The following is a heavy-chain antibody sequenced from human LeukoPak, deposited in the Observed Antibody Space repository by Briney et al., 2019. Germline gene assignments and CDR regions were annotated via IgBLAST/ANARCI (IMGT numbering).Heavy chain of an antibody. CDR1: GFTFSSYG. CDR2: IRYDGSNK. V-gene: IGHV3-30*02. J-gene: IGHJ1*01. D-gene: IGHD6-19*01. CDR3: ARVDSGSACAS. Sequence: GGSMRLSCAASGFTFSSYGMHWVRQAPGKGLEWVAFIRYDGSNKYYADSVKGRFTISRDISKNTLYLQMGSLRPEDMAVYYCARVDSGSACASWGQGILVTVSS.